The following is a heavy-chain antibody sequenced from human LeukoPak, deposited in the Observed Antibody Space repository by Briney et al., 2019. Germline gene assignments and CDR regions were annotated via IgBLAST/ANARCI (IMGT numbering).Heavy chain of an antibody. V-gene: IGHV3-33*07. CDR2: IWYDGSNK. J-gene: IGHJ4*02. CDR1: GFTFSKVW. Sequence: GGSLTLSCAASGFTFSKVWMSWVRQAPGKGLEWVAVIWYDGSNKYYADSVKGRFTISRDNSKNTLDLQMNSLRVEDTAVYYCARDPSAATRSGYDPRRFDYWGQGTLVTVSS. CDR3: ARDPSAATRSGYDPRRFDY. D-gene: IGHD5-12*01.